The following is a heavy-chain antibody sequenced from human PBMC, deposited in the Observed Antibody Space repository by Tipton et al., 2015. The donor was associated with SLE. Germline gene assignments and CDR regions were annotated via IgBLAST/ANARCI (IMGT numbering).Heavy chain of an antibody. V-gene: IGHV4-30-4*01. CDR3: VRGVTGTVGEQ. CDR1: GGSINSGDYY. CDR2: LHFSGNT. D-gene: IGHD1-7*01. J-gene: IGHJ1*01. Sequence: TLSLTCNVSGGSINSGDYYWSWIRQPPGQGLEWIGYLHFSGNTYYNPSLQSRLTISGDTSKNHFSLNLTSVTAADTAVYHCVRGVTGTVGEQWGQGTLVTVSS.